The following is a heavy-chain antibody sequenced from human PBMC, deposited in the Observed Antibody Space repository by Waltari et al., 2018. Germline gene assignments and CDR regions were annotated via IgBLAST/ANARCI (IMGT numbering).Heavy chain of an antibody. CDR3: ARAPERDSGYDHEGFDY. J-gene: IGHJ4*02. Sequence: QVQLVQSGAEVKKPGSSVKVSCKASGGTFSSYAISWVRQAPGQGLEWMGGLIPILGIANYAQKFQGRVTITADKSTSTAYMELSSLRSEDTAVYYCARAPERDSGYDHEGFDYWGQGTLVTVSS. CDR1: GGTFSSYA. D-gene: IGHD5-12*01. CDR2: LIPILGIA. V-gene: IGHV1-69*10.